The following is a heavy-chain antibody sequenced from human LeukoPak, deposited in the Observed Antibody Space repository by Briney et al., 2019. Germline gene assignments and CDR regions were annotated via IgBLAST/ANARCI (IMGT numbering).Heavy chain of an antibody. CDR3: ARGINYEISFDY. D-gene: IGHD3-9*01. CDR1: GYTFTDYN. Sequence: ASVKVSCKASGYTFTDYNMHWVRQAPGQGLEWMGWINPNSGVTHYAQKFQVRVTMTRDTSISTAYMELSRLRSDDTVVYYCARGINYEISFDYWGQGALVTVSS. CDR2: INPNSGVT. J-gene: IGHJ4*02. V-gene: IGHV1-2*02.